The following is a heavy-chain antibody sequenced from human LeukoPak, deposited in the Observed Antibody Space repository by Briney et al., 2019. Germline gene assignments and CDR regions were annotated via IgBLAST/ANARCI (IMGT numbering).Heavy chain of an antibody. J-gene: IGHJ5*02. CDR2: IYYSGST. Sequence: SETLSLTCTVSGGSISSSSYYWGWIRQPPGKGLEWIGSIYYSGSTYYNPSLKSRVTISVDTSKNQFSLKLSSVTAADTAVYYCARDRVGLAQWFREAWGQGTLVTVSS. V-gene: IGHV4-39*07. D-gene: IGHD3-10*01. CDR1: GGSISSSSYY. CDR3: ARDRVGLAQWFREA.